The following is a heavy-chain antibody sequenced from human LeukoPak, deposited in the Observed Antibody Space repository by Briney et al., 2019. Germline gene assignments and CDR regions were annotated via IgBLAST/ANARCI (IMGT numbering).Heavy chain of an antibody. Sequence: NPSETLSLTCAVSGGSISNSSSYWGWIRQPPGRGLEWIGIIYYSGITYYNPSLKSRVTISVDTSKNQFSLKLSSVTAADTAVYYCASDPKQQLLNWFDPWGQGTLVTVSS. CDR2: IYYSGIT. D-gene: IGHD6-13*01. V-gene: IGHV4-39*07. J-gene: IGHJ5*02. CDR1: GGSISNSSSY. CDR3: ASDPKQQLLNWFDP.